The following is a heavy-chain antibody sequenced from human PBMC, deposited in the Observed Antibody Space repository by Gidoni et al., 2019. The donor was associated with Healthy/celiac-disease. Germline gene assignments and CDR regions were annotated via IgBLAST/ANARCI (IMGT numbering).Heavy chain of an antibody. D-gene: IGHD4-17*01. Sequence: QVQLVESGGGVVQPGRSLRLSCAASGFTFSSYGMHWVRQAPGTGLEWVAVISYDGSNKYYADSVKGRFTISSDNSKNTLYLQMNSLRAEDTAVYYCAKDLYLGYGDSRFDYWGQGTLVTVSS. V-gene: IGHV3-30*18. CDR3: AKDLYLGYGDSRFDY. CDR1: GFTFSSYG. J-gene: IGHJ4*02. CDR2: ISYDGSNK.